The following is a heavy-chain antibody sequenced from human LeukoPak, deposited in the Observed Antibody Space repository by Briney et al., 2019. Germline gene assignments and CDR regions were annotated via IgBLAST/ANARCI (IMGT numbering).Heavy chain of an antibody. CDR2: IYSGGAT. J-gene: IGHJ4*02. Sequence: PGGSLRLSCAAPGFSVNSPYMGWVRQAPGRGMEWLSTIYSGGATHYAASAKGRFIISRDIFHNTLFLQLNSLRDEDTAVYHCARGFGELYFDFWGQGSLVIVSS. CDR3: ARGFGELYFDF. D-gene: IGHD3-10*01. CDR1: GFSVNSPY. V-gene: IGHV3-66*01.